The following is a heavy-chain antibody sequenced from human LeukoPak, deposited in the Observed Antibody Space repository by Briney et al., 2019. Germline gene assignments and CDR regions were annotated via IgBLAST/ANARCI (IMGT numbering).Heavy chain of an antibody. CDR2: IYTSGST. Sequence: SETLSLTCTVSGGSISSYYWSWIRQPAGKGLEWIGHIYTSGSTNYNPSLKSRVTMSVDTSKNQFSLKLSSVTAADTAVYYCARRSYGSGAYYFDYWGQGTLVTVSS. J-gene: IGHJ4*02. CDR3: ARRSYGSGAYYFDY. V-gene: IGHV4-4*07. CDR1: GGSISSYY. D-gene: IGHD3-10*01.